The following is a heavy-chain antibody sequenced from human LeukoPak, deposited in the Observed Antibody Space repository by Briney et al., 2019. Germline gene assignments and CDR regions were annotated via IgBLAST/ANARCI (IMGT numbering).Heavy chain of an antibody. CDR3: AKAVKSFYYGSGSYSHYFDY. CDR1: GFSFGSFA. D-gene: IGHD3-10*01. V-gene: IGHV3-23*01. Sequence: PGGSLRLSCAASGFSFGSFAMSWVRQAPGKGLEWVSGIIGSGGTTFYADSVKGRFTISRDNSKNTLYLQMNSLRAEDTAVYYCAKAVKSFYYGSGSYSHYFDYWGQGTLVTVSS. CDR2: IIGSGGTT. J-gene: IGHJ4*02.